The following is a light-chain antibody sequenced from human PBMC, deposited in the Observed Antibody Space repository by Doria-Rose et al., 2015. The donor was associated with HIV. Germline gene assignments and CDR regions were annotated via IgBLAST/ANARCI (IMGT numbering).Light chain of an antibody. CDR3: QQYYDTPS. CDR2: WAS. V-gene: IGKV4-1*01. J-gene: IGKJ3*01. Sequence: EIVMTQSSESLGMSLGERATLNCKSNQSLLYTSKNYLAWHQQKPGQPPKLLIYWASTRQSGVPARFSGSGSGTDFTLTISSLEAEDVAVYYCQQYYDTPSFGPGTTVDIK. CDR1: QSLLYTSKNY.